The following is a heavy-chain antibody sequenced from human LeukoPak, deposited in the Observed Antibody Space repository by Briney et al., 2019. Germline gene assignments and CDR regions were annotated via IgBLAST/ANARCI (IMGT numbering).Heavy chain of an antibody. CDR2: IDASDSYT. Sequence: GESLKISCKGSRYSFTNYRISWVRHMPGRGLEWMGWIDASDSYTNYSPSFQGHVTISADKSSSTAYLQWSSLKASDTAIYYCARHVLYSYGPQWWFDPWGHGTLVTVSS. D-gene: IGHD5-18*01. CDR3: ARHVLYSYGPQWWFDP. CDR1: RYSFTNYR. J-gene: IGHJ5*02. V-gene: IGHV5-10-1*01.